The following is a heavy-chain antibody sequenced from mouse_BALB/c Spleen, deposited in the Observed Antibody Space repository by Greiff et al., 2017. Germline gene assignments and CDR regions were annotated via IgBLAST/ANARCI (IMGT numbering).Heavy chain of an antibody. CDR2: ISSGGSTI. D-gene: IGHD2-2*01. CDR3: ARSIGYERYFDV. CDR1: GFTFSSFG. Sequence: EVQRVESGGGLVQPGGSRKLSCAASGFTFSSFGMHWVRQAPEKGLEWVAYISSGGSTIYYADTVKGRFTISRDNPKNTLFLQMTSLRSEDTAMYYCARSIGYERYFDVWGAGTTVTVSS. J-gene: IGHJ1*01. V-gene: IGHV5-17*02.